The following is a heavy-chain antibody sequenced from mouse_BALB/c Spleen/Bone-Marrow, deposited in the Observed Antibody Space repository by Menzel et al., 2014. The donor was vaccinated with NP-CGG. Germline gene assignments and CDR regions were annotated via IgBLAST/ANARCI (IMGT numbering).Heavy chain of an antibody. CDR2: ISSGGHDT. D-gene: IGHD2-4*01. V-gene: IGHV5-6-4*01. CDR1: GFTFSSYS. Sequence: EVQLVESGGGLVKPGGSLKLSCAASGFTFSSYSMSWVRQTPEKRLEWVATISSGGHDTYYPDSVKGRFTVSRDNAKSTLYLQMSSLKSEDTAMYYCSKDGGYDYSYYFDYWGQGTTLTVSS. CDR3: SKDGGYDYSYYFDY. J-gene: IGHJ2*01.